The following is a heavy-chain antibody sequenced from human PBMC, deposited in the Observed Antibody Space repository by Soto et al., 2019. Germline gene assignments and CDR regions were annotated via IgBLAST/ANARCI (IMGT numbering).Heavy chain of an antibody. CDR3: ARRIMVYGRGSFWVDP. D-gene: IGHD2-8*01. Sequence: NPSETLSLTCAVYGGSLSAYYWSWIRQSPGKGLEWIGEINHSGSTNYNPSLKSRVTISVDTSKNQFSLRLSSVTAADTAVYYCARRIMVYGRGSFWVDPWGQGTLVTVSS. V-gene: IGHV4-34*01. CDR1: GGSLSAYY. J-gene: IGHJ5*02. CDR2: INHSGST.